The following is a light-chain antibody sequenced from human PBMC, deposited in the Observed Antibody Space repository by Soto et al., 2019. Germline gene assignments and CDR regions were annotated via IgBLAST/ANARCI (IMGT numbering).Light chain of an antibody. V-gene: IGLV2-18*02. J-gene: IGLJ2*01. CDR1: SSDIGANNR. CDR3: GSFTSNPFF. CDR2: EVS. Sequence: QSALTQPPSVSGSPGQSVTITCTGTSSDIGANNRVSWHQQSPGTAPQLLIYEVSIRPSGVPDRFSGSKSGNTASLTISGLQAEDEADYYCGSFTSNPFFFGGGTKLTVL.